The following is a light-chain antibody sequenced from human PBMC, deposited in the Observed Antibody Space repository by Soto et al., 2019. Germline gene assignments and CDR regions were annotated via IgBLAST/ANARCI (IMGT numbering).Light chain of an antibody. Sequence: DIQMTQSPSSLSASVGDRVTITCRASQGIGNYLAWYQQRPGKVPKLLIYAASTLQSGVPSRFSGSGSGTDFTLTISSLLPEDVATYYWQNLDSAALTFGPGTTVDIK. CDR2: AAS. CDR3: QNLDSAALT. CDR1: QGIGNY. J-gene: IGKJ3*01. V-gene: IGKV1-27*01.